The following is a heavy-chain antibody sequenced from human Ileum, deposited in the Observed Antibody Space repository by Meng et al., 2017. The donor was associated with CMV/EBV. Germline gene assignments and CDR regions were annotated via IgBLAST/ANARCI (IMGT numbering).Heavy chain of an antibody. CDR2: ISAYNGNT. CDR1: GYTFTSYG. CDR3: ARDRWRGEMATMAAY. Sequence: ASVKVSCKASGYTFTSYGISWVRQAPGQGLEWMGWISAYNGNTNYAQKLQGRVTMTTDTSTSTAYMELRSLRSDDTAVYYCARDRWRGEMATMAAYWGQGTRVTVSS. D-gene: IGHD5-24*01. J-gene: IGHJ4*02. V-gene: IGHV1-18*01.